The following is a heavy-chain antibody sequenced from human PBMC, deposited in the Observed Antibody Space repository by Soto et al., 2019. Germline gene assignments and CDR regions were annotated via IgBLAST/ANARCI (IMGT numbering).Heavy chain of an antibody. CDR1: SGSITGYY. V-gene: IGHV4-59*01. Sequence: SETLSLTCTVSSGSITGYYWSWIRQPPGEGLEWIGYIYYSGSTSYNPSLKSRVTISQDTSKNQFSLKLTSVTAADTAVYYCAREGGSNWRFDYWGQGTLVTVSS. CDR2: IYYSGST. J-gene: IGHJ4*02. CDR3: AREGGSNWRFDY. D-gene: IGHD6-13*01.